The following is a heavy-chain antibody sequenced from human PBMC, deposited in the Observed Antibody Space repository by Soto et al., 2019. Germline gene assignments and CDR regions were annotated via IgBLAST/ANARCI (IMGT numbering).Heavy chain of an antibody. CDR2: ISNNGSNK. J-gene: IGHJ4*02. D-gene: IGHD3-22*01. V-gene: IGHV3-30-3*01. Sequence: PGGSLRLSCAASGFTFSTYAMHWVRQAPGKGLEWVADISNNGSNKYYADSVKGRFTISRDNSKNTLYLQMNSLRPEDTAVYYCARGAPYYYESSRYLDYWGQGTLVTVSS. CDR1: GFTFSTYA. CDR3: ARGAPYYYESSRYLDY.